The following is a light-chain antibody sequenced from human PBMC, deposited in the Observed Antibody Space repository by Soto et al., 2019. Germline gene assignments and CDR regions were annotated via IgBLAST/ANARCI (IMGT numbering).Light chain of an antibody. CDR3: QQYGSSPPIT. CDR1: QSVTSNY. Sequence: DIVLTQSPDTLSLSPGESATLSCRASQSVTSNYLGWYHQKPGQPPRLLIYGSSKRATGIPDRFRGGGSGTDFTLTISRLEPEDFAVYYCQQYGSSPPITFGQGTRLEVK. J-gene: IGKJ5*01. CDR2: GSS. V-gene: IGKV3-20*01.